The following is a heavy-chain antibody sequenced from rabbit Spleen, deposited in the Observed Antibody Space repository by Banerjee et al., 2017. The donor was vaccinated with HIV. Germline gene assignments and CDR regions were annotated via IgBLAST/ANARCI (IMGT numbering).Heavy chain of an antibody. CDR3: ARGSATVTMVITGYYLGL. V-gene: IGHV1S40*01. D-gene: IGHD2-1*01. Sequence: QSLEESGGDLVKPGASLTLTCTASGFTISSSYYMCWVRQAPGKGLECIACIYGDSSGSTYYANWAKGRFTISKTSSTTVTLQMTSLTAADTATYFCARGSATVTMVITGYYLGLWGQGTLVTVS. J-gene: IGHJ4*01. CDR2: IYGDSSGST. CDR1: GFTISSSYY.